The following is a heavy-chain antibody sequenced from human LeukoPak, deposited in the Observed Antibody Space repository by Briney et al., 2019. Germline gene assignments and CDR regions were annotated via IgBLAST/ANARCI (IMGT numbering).Heavy chain of an antibody. CDR3: ASATTVTTKHCFDY. CDR1: GFTFSSYS. CDR2: ISSSSSYI. Sequence: TGGSLRLSCAASGFTFSSYSMNWVRQAPGKGLEWVSSISSSSSYIHYADSVKGRFTISRDNAKNSLYLQMNSLRAEDTAVYYCASATTVTTKHCFDYWGQGTLVTVSS. D-gene: IGHD4-11*01. V-gene: IGHV3-21*01. J-gene: IGHJ4*02.